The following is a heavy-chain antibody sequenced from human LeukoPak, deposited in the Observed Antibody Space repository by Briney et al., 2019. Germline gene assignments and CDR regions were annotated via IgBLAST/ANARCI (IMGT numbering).Heavy chain of an antibody. D-gene: IGHD6-13*01. CDR2: INPNSGGT. CDR1: GYTFTGYY. V-gene: IGHV1-2*02. CDR3: ARESDSSPDAFDI. Sequence: ASVKVSYKASGYTFTGYYMHWVRQAPGQGLEWMGWINPNSGGTKYAQKFQGRVTMTRDRSISTAYMELSSLRSDDTAVYYCARESDSSPDAFDIWGQGTMVTVSS. J-gene: IGHJ3*02.